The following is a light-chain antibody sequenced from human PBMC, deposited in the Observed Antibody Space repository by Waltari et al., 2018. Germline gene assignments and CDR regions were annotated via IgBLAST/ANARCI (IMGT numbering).Light chain of an antibody. V-gene: IGKV4-1*01. CDR3: QQHYDTPLT. CDR1: QSVFYNSNNKNY. Sequence: DIVMTQSPDSLAVSLGERATINCKYSQSVFYNSNNKNYLAWHQHKPGQPPKLLIYWASTRESGLPDRFSGSGSATDSTLTISSLQAEDVAVYYCQQHYDTPLTFGPGTKVDVK. J-gene: IGKJ3*01. CDR2: WAS.